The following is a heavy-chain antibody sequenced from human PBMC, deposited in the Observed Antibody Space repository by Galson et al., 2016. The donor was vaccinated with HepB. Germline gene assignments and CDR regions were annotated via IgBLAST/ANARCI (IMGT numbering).Heavy chain of an antibody. CDR3: ARDYRYYYYGMDV. Sequence: SLRLSCAASGFTFTSYSMNWVRQAPGKGLEWVSSITSSSSYIYYADSVKGRFTISRDNAKNSLYLQMNSLRAEDTAVYYCARDYRYYYYGMDVWGQGTTVTVSS. J-gene: IGHJ6*02. V-gene: IGHV3-21*01. CDR1: GFTFTSYS. CDR2: ITSSSSYI.